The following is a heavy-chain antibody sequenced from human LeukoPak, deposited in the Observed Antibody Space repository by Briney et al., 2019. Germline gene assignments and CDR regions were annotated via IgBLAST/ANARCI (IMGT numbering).Heavy chain of an antibody. Sequence: RGSPRHSPAAPVFTPSDYIMTWTRQAPRKGLGWVSYFYSSGTTIYTADSVKGRFTLSRDTAKNSLYIHKNSPRAQDTDVYYSERRPIIDIVVIPAAASSYLKDGWGEGTAVTVSS. CDR2: FYSSGTTI. D-gene: IGHD2-2*01. V-gene: IGHV3-11*04. CDR1: VFTPSDYI. CDR3: ERRPIIDIVVIPAAASSYLKDG. J-gene: IGHJ6*04.